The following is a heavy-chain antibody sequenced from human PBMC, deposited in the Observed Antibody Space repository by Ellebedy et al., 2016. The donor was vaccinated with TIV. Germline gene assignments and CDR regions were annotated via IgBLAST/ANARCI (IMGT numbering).Heavy chain of an antibody. CDR3: ARDPTARSTVTGLGDY. D-gene: IGHD4-17*01. CDR2: IKQDESEK. J-gene: IGHJ4*02. V-gene: IGHV3-7*01. CDR1: GFTFSSEW. Sequence: GESLKISCAASGFTFSSEWMSWVRQAPGKGLEWLANIKQDESEKYYLDSVKGRFTISRDNAKSSLYLQMNSLRPEDTAVYYCARDPTARSTVTGLGDYWGQGTLVTVSS.